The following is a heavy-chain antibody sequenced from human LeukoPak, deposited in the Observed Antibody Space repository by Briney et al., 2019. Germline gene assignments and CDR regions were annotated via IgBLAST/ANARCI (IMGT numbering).Heavy chain of an antibody. CDR3: AKDRGTHFYYYMDV. CDR1: GFIFSTYG. Sequence: PGGSLRLSCTASGFIFSTYGMDWVRQAPGKGLEWVAFIRYDGSNQFYADSVKGRFTISRDSSKNTLFLQMNSLRPEDTAVYYCAKDRGTHFYYYMDVWGTGTTVTVSS. D-gene: IGHD3-10*01. J-gene: IGHJ6*03. CDR2: IRYDGSNQ. V-gene: IGHV3-30*02.